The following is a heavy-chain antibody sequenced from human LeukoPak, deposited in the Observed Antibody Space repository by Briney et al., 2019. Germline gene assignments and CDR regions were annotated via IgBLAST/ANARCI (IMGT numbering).Heavy chain of an antibody. CDR1: GGSISSSNW. CDR3: ARVPGYSSSWSLGYYYYGMDV. V-gene: IGHV4-4*02. D-gene: IGHD6-13*01. J-gene: IGHJ6*02. Sequence: SGTLSLTCAVSGGSISSSNWWSWVRQPPGKGLEWIGEIYHSGSTNYNPSLKSRVTISVDKSKNQFSLKLSPVTAADTAVYYCARVPGYSSSWSLGYYYYGMDVWGQGTTVTVSS. CDR2: IYHSGST.